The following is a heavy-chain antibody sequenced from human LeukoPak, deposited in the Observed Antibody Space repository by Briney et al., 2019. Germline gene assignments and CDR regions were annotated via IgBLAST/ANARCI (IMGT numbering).Heavy chain of an antibody. D-gene: IGHD6-13*01. V-gene: IGHV1-46*01. CDR1: GYTFTSYY. CDR3: ARDGVAAAGTDYYYYMDV. J-gene: IGHJ6*03. CDR2: INPSGGST. Sequence: GASVKVSCKASGYTFTSYYMHWVRQAPGQGLEWMGIINPSGGSTSYAQKFQGRVTMTRDMSTSTVYVELSSLRSEDTAVYYCARDGVAAAGTDYYYYMDVWGKGTTVTVSS.